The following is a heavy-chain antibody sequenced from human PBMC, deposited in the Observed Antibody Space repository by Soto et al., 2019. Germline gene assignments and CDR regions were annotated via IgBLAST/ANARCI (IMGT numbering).Heavy chain of an antibody. D-gene: IGHD3-3*01. CDR3: ARDFGNSRYYFDY. J-gene: IGHJ4*02. CDR2: IYYSGSN. Sequence: SETLSLTCTVSGGSISSGGYYWSWIRQHPGKGLEWIGYIYYSGSNYYNPSLKSRVTISVDTSKNQFSLKLSSVTAADTAVYYCARDFGNSRYYFDYWGQGTLVTVYS. CDR1: GGSISSGGYY. V-gene: IGHV4-31*03.